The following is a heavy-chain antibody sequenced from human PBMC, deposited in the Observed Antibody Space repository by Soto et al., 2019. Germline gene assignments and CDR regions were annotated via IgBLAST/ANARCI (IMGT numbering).Heavy chain of an antibody. D-gene: IGHD1-26*01. V-gene: IGHV4-59*01. CDR1: GGSISSYY. CDR2: IYYSGST. Sequence: QVQLQESGPGLVKPSETLSLTCTVSGGSISSYYWSWIRQPPGKGLEWIGYIYYSGSTNYNPSLKRRVTISVDTSKNQFSLKLSSVTAADTAVYYCARDRSIVGATTRYYYYGMDVWGQGTTVTVSS. J-gene: IGHJ6*02. CDR3: ARDRSIVGATTRYYYYGMDV.